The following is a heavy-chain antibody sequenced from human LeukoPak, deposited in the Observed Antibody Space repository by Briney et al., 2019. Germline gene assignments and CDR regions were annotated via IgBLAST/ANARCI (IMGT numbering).Heavy chain of an antibody. CDR1: GFTFHHYA. CDR2: ISWNSASI. D-gene: IGHD5-12*01. V-gene: IGHV3-9*01. Sequence: GGSLRLSCAASGFTFHHYAIHWVRQVPGKGLEWVSGISWNSASIDYADSVKGRFTISREKAKNSVYLQMNSLRGEDTALYYCAKDKAPLYSGYDWDLDFCGQGTLVTVSS. CDR3: AKDKAPLYSGYDWDLDF. J-gene: IGHJ4*02.